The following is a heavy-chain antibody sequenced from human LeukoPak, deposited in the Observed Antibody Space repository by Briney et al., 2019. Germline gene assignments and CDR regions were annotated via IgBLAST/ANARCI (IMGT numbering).Heavy chain of an antibody. CDR1: GYTFTSYD. D-gene: IGHD4-17*01. Sequence: GASVKVSCKASGYTFTSYDISWVRQAPGQGLEWMGGIIPIFGTANYAQKFQGRVTITADESTSTAYMELSSLRSEDTAVYYCASGVDIPLATVTTRQFDYWGQGTLVTVSS. J-gene: IGHJ4*02. CDR3: ASGVDIPLATVTTRQFDY. CDR2: IIPIFGTA. V-gene: IGHV1-69*13.